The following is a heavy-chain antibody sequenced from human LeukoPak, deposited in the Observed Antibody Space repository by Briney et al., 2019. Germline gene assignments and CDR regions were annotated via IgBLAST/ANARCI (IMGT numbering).Heavy chain of an antibody. J-gene: IGHJ3*02. CDR1: GGSFSGYY. CDR3: AREFVGLRKDAFDI. V-gene: IGHV4-34*01. CDR2: INHSGST. Sequence: PSETLSLTCAVYGGSFSGYYWSWIRQPPGKGLEWIGEINHSGSTNYNPSLKSRVTISVDTSKNQFSLKLSSVTAADTAVYYCAREFVGLRKDAFDIWGQGTMVTVSS. D-gene: IGHD4-17*01.